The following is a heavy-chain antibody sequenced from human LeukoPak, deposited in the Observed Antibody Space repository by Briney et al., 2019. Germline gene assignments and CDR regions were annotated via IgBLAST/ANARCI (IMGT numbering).Heavy chain of an antibody. J-gene: IGHJ5*02. CDR1: GFTFSSYA. Sequence: GGSLRLSCAASGFTFSSYAMSWVRQAPGKGLEWVSAISGSGGSTYYADSVKGRFTISRGNSKNTLYLQMNSLRAEDTAVYYCAKVGGGSSWYYKWFDPWGQGTLVTVSS. CDR2: ISGSGGST. V-gene: IGHV3-23*01. CDR3: AKVGGGSSWYYKWFDP. D-gene: IGHD6-13*01.